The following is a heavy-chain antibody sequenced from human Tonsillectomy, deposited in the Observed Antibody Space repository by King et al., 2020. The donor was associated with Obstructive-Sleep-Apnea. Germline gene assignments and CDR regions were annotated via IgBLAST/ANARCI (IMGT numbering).Heavy chain of an antibody. V-gene: IGHV3-9*01. CDR3: AKGSRYYYYDSSDIDY. CDR1: GFTFDDYA. CDR2: ISWNSGSI. D-gene: IGHD3-22*01. Sequence: VQLVESGGGLVQPGRSLRLSCAASGFTFDDYAMHWVRQAPGKGLEWVSGISWNSGSIGYADSVKGRFTISRDKAKNSLYLQMNSLRAEDTALYYCAKGSRYYYYDSSDIDYWGQGTLVTVSS. J-gene: IGHJ4*02.